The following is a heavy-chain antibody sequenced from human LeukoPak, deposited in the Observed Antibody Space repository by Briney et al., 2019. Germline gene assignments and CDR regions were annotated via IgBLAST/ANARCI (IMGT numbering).Heavy chain of an antibody. CDR1: GYTFTSYA. V-gene: IGHV7-4-1*02. D-gene: IGHD3-22*01. CDR3: ARGRRDSSGYYHAWSAQYFQH. J-gene: IGHJ1*01. Sequence: GASVKVSCKASGYTFTSYAMNWVRQAPGQGLEWMGWINTNTGNPTYAQGFTGRFVFSLDTSVSTAYLQISSLKAEDTAVYYCARGRRDSSGYYHAWSAQYFQHWGQGTLVTVSS. CDR2: INTNTGNP.